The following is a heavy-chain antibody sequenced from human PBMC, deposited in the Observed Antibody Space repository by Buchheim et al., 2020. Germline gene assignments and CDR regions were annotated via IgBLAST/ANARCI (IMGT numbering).Heavy chain of an antibody. CDR1: GFTFSSYG. CDR2: IWYDGSNK. CDR3: ARDRSWPAGHFDL. J-gene: IGHJ4*02. V-gene: IGHV3-33*01. Sequence: QVQLVESGGGVVQPGRSLRLSCAASGFTFSSYGMHWVRQAPGKGLEWLGVIWYDGSNKFHADSVKGRYIISRENSKNMLYLQMSSLRAEDTAVYYCARDRSWPAGHFDLWGQGAL. D-gene: IGHD1-14*01.